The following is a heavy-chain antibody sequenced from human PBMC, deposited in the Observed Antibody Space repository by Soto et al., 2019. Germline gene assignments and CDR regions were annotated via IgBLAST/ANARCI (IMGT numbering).Heavy chain of an antibody. D-gene: IGHD3-10*01. CDR3: AFYGSVGYFDY. CDR2: IYWDDDK. CDR1: GFSLSTSGVG. V-gene: IGHV2-5*02. J-gene: IGHJ4*02. Sequence: QITLKESGPTLVKPTQTLTLTCTFSGFSLSTSGVGVGWIRQPPGKALEWLALIYWDDDKRYSPSLKSRLTLTKDTSKNQVVLTMTNMDPVDTATYYCAFYGSVGYFDYWGQGTLVTVSS.